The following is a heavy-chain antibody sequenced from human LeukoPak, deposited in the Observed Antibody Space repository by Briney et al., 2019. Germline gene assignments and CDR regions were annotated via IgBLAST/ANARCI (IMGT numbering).Heavy chain of an antibody. CDR3: ARTDPTSYGYFDY. CDR2: INQNGGVE. J-gene: IGHJ4*02. Sequence: VGSLRLSCAASGFTFSGFWMSWVRQAPGKGLEWVANINQNGGVEKYVDSVKGRFTISRDNAKNLLHLQMNSLRAEDTAVYYCARTDPTSYGYFDYWGQGTLVTVSS. D-gene: IGHD3-10*01. CDR1: GFTFSGFW. V-gene: IGHV3-7*01.